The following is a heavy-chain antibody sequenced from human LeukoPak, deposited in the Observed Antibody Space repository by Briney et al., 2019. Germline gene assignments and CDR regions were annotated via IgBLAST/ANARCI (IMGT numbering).Heavy chain of an antibody. CDR1: GFTFSSYA. CDR2: ISYDGSNK. CDR3: AREAAAGQGYFDY. J-gene: IGHJ4*02. Sequence: GGSLRLSCAASGFTFSSYAMHWVRQAPGKGLEWVAVISYDGSNKYYADSVKGRFTISRDNSKNTLYLQMNGLRAEDTAVYYCAREAAAGQGYFDYWGQGTLVTVSS. D-gene: IGHD6-13*01. V-gene: IGHV3-30-3*01.